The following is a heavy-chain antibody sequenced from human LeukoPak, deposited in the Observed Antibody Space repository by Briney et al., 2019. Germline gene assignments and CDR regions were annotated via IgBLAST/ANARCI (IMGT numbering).Heavy chain of an antibody. J-gene: IGHJ5*02. CDR1: GGSVSSYY. CDR2: MYYSGST. V-gene: IGHV4-59*02. Sequence: SETLSLTCTVSGGSVSSYYWSWIRQPPGKGLEWIGYMYYSGSTNYNPSLKSRVTISVDTSKNQFSLKLSSVTAADTAVYYCARDRDTTLVTLWFDPWGQGTLVTVSA. D-gene: IGHD4-23*01. CDR3: ARDRDTTLVTLWFDP.